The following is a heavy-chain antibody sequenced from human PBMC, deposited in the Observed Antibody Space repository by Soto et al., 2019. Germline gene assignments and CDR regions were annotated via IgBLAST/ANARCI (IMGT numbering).Heavy chain of an antibody. CDR1: GGSFSGYY. V-gene: IGHV4-34*01. D-gene: IGHD3-10*01. Sequence: SETLSLTCAVYGGSFSGYYWSWIRQPPGKGLEWIGEINHSGSTNYNPSLKSRVTISVDTSKNQFSLKLSSVTAADTAVYYCARSRNHITMVRGATPIFDYWGQGTLVNVSS. CDR2: INHSGST. J-gene: IGHJ4*02. CDR3: ARSRNHITMVRGATPIFDY.